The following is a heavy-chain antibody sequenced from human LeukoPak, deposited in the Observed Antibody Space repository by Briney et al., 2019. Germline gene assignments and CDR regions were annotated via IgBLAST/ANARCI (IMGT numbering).Heavy chain of an antibody. CDR3: ARVGRGDHTWGSYYCDH. CDR2: ISSSGGT. CDR1: GDSFNRYH. D-gene: IGHD3-16*01. J-gene: IGHJ4*02. Sequence: PSETLSLTCSVPGDSFNRYHWSWVRQPPGKGLEWIGYISSSGGTSYNPSLKSRVTISVDTSKNQFSLKLNSVSAADTAIYYCARVGRGDHTWGSYYCDHWGQGTLVSVSS. V-gene: IGHV4-59*01.